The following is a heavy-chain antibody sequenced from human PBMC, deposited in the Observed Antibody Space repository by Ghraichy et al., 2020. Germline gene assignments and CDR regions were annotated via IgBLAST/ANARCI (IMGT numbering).Heavy chain of an antibody. Sequence: SETLSLTCTGSGGSISSYYWSWIRQPPGKGLEWIGYIYYSGSTNYNPSLKSRVTISVDTSKNQFSLKLSSVTAADTAVYYCARERTPLYDRDAFDIWGQGTMVTVSS. D-gene: IGHD3-22*01. CDR3: ARERTPLYDRDAFDI. CDR1: GGSISSYY. CDR2: IYYSGST. V-gene: IGHV4-59*01. J-gene: IGHJ3*02.